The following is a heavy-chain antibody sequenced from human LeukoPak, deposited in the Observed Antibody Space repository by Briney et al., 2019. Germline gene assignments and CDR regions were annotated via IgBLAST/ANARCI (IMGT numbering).Heavy chain of an antibody. CDR2: IYYSGST. CDR1: GGSISSYY. Sequence: LETLSLTCTVSGGSISSYYWSWIRQPPGKGLEWIGYIYYSGSTNYNPSLKSRVTISVDTSKNQFSLKLSSVTAADTAVYYCARVEQYYDFWSGYYTNWFDPWGQGTLVTVSS. V-gene: IGHV4-59*01. D-gene: IGHD3-3*01. CDR3: ARVEQYYDFWSGYYTNWFDP. J-gene: IGHJ5*02.